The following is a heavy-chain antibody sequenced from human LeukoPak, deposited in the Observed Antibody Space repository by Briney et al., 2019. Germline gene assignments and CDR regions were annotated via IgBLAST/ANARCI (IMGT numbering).Heavy chain of an antibody. CDR3: ARPRETGYFDY. D-gene: IGHD1-14*01. V-gene: IGHV1-69*05. J-gene: IGHJ4*02. CDR2: IIPIFGTA. Sequence: SVKVSCKASGETFSSYAISWVRQAPGQGLEWMGRIIPIFGTANYAQKFQGRVTITTDESTSTAYMELSSLRSEDTAVYYCARPRETGYFDYWGQGTLVTVSS. CDR1: GETFSSYA.